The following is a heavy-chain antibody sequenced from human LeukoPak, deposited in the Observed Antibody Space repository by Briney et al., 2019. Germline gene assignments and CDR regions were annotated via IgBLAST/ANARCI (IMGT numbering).Heavy chain of an antibody. Sequence: GESLKISCEGSGYTFTNYWITWVHQMPGKGLEWMGNINPPDSYTNYSPSFQGHVTMSVDKSIATAYLQWSSLRASDTAIYYCARLAFGEFDSWGQGALVAVSS. CDR3: ARLAFGEFDS. CDR2: INPPDSYT. J-gene: IGHJ4*02. V-gene: IGHV5-10-1*01. D-gene: IGHD3-10*01. CDR1: GYTFTNYW.